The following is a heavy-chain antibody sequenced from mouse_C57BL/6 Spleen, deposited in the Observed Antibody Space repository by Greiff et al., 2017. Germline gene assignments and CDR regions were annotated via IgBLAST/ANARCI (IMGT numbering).Heavy chain of an antibody. D-gene: IGHD1-1*01. CDR1: GYSFTSYY. Sequence: QVQLQQSGPELVKPGASVKISCKASGYSFTSYYIHWVKQRPGQGLEWIGWLYPGSGNTKYNEKFKGKATLTADTSSSTAYMQLSSLTSEDSAVDYCARGGVDRDVDYWGQGTTLTVSS. V-gene: IGHV1-66*01. J-gene: IGHJ2*01. CDR3: ARGGVDRDVDY. CDR2: LYPGSGNT.